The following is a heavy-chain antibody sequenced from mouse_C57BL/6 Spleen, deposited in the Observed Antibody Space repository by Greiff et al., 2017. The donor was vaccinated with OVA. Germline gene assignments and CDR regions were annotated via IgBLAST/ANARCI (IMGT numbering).Heavy chain of an antibody. D-gene: IGHD1-1*01. CDR3: ATPITTVVATGAMDY. J-gene: IGHJ4*01. Sequence: DVHLVESGGGLVKPGGSLKLSCAASGFTFSDYGMHWVRQAPEKGLEWVAYISSGSSTIYYADTVKGRFTISRDNAKNTLFLQMTSLRSEDTAMYYCATPITTVVATGAMDYWGQGTSVTVSS. V-gene: IGHV5-17*01. CDR1: GFTFSDYG. CDR2: ISSGSSTI.